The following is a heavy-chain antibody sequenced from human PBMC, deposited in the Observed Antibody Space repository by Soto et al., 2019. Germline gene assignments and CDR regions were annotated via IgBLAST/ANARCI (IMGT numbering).Heavy chain of an antibody. CDR2: INAGNGNT. Sequence: ASVKVSCKASGYTFTSYAMHWVRQAPGQRLEWMGWINAGNGNTKYSQKFQGRVTITRDTSASTAYMELSSLRSEDTAVYYCARGTSSLPGLDFWGQGTLVTVSS. CDR1: GYTFTSYA. CDR3: ARGTSSLPGLDF. V-gene: IGHV1-3*01. D-gene: IGHD3-10*01. J-gene: IGHJ4*02.